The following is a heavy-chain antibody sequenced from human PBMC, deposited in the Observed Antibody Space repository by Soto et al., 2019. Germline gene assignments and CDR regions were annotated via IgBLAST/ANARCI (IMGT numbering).Heavy chain of an antibody. V-gene: IGHV3-23*01. Sequence: MRVPCAVVEFTIDDYAMNRVRQAPGKGLEWVATISATGGSTYYADSVKGRFTISRDNSKNTLYLQMNGLRVEDTAVYYCAKDRLAGNFDYWGQGTQVTVPS. CDR1: EFTIDDYA. CDR3: AKDRLAGNFDY. J-gene: IGHJ4*02. CDR2: ISATGGST.